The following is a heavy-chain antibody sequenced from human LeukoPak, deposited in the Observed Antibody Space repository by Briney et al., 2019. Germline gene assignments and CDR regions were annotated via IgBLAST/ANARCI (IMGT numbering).Heavy chain of an antibody. D-gene: IGHD2-15*01. V-gene: IGHV5-51*01. CDR1: GYNFPTYW. J-gene: IGHJ3*02. CDR2: IYPGDSDT. Sequence: GESLKISCKGSGYNFPTYWIGWVRQVPGKGLEWMGIIYPGDSDTRYSPSFQGQVTISADKSISTAYLQWSSLKASDTAMYYCARLLPRYCSGGSCYYRGISDAFDIWGQGTMVTVSS. CDR3: ARLLPRYCSGGSCYYRGISDAFDI.